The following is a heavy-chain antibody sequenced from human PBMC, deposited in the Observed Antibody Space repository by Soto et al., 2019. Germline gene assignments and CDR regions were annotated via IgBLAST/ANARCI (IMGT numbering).Heavy chain of an antibody. CDR3: ARVSTRSFFDY. Sequence: SETLSLTCTVSGGSISSGGYYWSWIRQHPGKGLEWIGYIYYSGSTYYNPSLKSRVTISVDTSKNQFPLKLSSVTAADTAVYYCARVSTRSFFDYWGQGTLVTAPQ. CDR2: IYYSGST. J-gene: IGHJ4*02. V-gene: IGHV4-31*03. D-gene: IGHD3-16*02. CDR1: GGSISSGGYY.